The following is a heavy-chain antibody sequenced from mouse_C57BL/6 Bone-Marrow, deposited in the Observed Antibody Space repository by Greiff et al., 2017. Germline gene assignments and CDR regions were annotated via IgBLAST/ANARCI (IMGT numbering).Heavy chain of an antibody. J-gene: IGHJ1*03. CDR3: ARDYYGWYFDV. Sequence: EVMLVESGGGLVQSGRSLRLSCATSGFTFSDFYMEWVRQAPGKGLEWIAASRNKANDYTTEYSASVKGRFIVSRDTSQSILYLQMNALRAEDTAIYYCARDYYGWYFDVWGTGTTVTVSS. CDR1: GFTFSDFY. D-gene: IGHD1-1*02. V-gene: IGHV7-1*01. CDR2: SRNKANDYTT.